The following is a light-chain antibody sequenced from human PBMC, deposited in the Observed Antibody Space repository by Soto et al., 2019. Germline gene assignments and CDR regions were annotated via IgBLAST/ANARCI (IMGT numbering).Light chain of an antibody. CDR2: AAS. Sequence: DVQMTQSPSSLSASVGDRVTITCRASQGIAPYLAWFQQKPGKVPKLLIYAASTLQSGVPSRFSGSGSGTDFTPTISSLQPEDVGTYYCQKYNSAPLTFGGGTKV. J-gene: IGKJ4*01. CDR1: QGIAPY. CDR3: QKYNSAPLT. V-gene: IGKV1-27*01.